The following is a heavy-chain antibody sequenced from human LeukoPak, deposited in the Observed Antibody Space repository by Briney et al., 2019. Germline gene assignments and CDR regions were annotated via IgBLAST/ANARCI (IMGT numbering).Heavy chain of an antibody. CDR1: GFTFSSYG. J-gene: IGHJ4*02. D-gene: IGHD5-24*01. V-gene: IGHV3-33*01. CDR2: IWYDGSNK. CDR3: ARDGYNYVLDY. Sequence: GGSLRLSCAASGFTFSSYGMHGVRQAPGKGLEWVAVIWYDGSNKYYADSVKGRFTISRDNSKNTLYLQMNSLRAEDTAVYYCARDGYNYVLDYWGQGTLVTVSS.